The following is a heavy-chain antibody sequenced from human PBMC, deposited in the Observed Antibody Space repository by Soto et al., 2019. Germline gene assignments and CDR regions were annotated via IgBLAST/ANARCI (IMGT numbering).Heavy chain of an antibody. CDR2: ISTSSTYI. D-gene: IGHD3-22*01. V-gene: IGHV3-21*04. Sequence: PGGSLRLSCAASKFTFSTYNMNWVRQAPGKGLEWISSISTSSTYIYYADSVKGRFTISRDNAKNSLYLQMNSLRAEDTAVYYCVRATYFSDSSGYTRCFDYWGQGTLVTVS. CDR3: VRATYFSDSSGYTRCFDY. CDR1: KFTFSTYN. J-gene: IGHJ4*02.